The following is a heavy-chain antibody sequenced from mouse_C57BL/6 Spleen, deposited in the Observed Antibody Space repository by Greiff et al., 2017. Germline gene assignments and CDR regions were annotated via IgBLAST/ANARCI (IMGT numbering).Heavy chain of an antibody. J-gene: IGHJ4*01. CDR2: IDPETGGT. CDR3: TRWSYYYGSSGLYAMDY. CDR1: GYTFTDYE. Sequence: QVQLQQSGAELVRPGASVTLSCKASGYTFTDYEMHWVKQTPVHGLEWIGAIDPETGGTAYNQKFKGKAILTADKSSSTAYMELRSLTSEDSAVYYCTRWSYYYGSSGLYAMDYWGQGTSFTVSS. V-gene: IGHV1-15*01. D-gene: IGHD1-1*01.